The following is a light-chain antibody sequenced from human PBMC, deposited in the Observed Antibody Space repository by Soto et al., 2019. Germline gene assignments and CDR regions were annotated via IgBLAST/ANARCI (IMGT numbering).Light chain of an antibody. Sequence: VLTQSPATLFLSPGERATLYFSASQSVRNDLVWYHQKRGQAPRLLIYSASNRAAGVPPRFSASGSGTDFTLTISSLEPEDFAFYYGPQLNNRPPTFGGGTKVEMK. J-gene: IGKJ4*01. CDR2: SAS. CDR3: PQLNNRPPT. V-gene: IGKV3-11*01. CDR1: QSVRND.